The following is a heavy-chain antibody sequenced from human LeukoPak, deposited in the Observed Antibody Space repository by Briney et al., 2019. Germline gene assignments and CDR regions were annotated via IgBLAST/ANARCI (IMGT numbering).Heavy chain of an antibody. V-gene: IGHV3-23*01. CDR3: TRNAGLDS. Sequence: GGPLKLPCLGTGFTFSFQNMNWVRQPPGKGLEWVATVGGTGADKWYADAVKGRFTISRDNSKNTMYLRMRSLRADDTAVYYCTRNAGLDSWGPGTLVTVS. CDR2: VGGTGADK. J-gene: IGHJ4*02. CDR1: GFTFSFQN.